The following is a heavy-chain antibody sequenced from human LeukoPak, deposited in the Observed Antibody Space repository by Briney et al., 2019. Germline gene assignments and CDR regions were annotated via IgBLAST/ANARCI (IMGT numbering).Heavy chain of an antibody. Sequence: GGSLRLFCAASGITVSQNEMSWARQAPGRGLEWVSLIYADGATHYADSVKGRFTISRDNSKNTVYLEMNSLRPEHTAVFFCARDRAGRKAPVEFDPWGQGTLVTVSS. CDR3: ARDRAGRKAPVEFDP. CDR2: IYADGAT. V-gene: IGHV3-66*02. J-gene: IGHJ5*02. D-gene: IGHD3-10*01. CDR1: GITVSQNE.